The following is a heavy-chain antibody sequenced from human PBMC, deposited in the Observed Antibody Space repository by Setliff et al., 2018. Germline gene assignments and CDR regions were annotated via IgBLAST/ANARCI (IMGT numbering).Heavy chain of an antibody. Sequence: GESLKISCKASEYTFSDYWIGWVRQMPGKGLEWMGVVYCGDSDTRYSPSFQGQVTMSADRSIRSAYLQWSSLKASGTAMYYCARLGYSDGFDIWGQGTMVTVSS. J-gene: IGHJ3*02. CDR2: VYCGDSDT. CDR1: EYTFSDYW. CDR3: ARLGYSDGFDI. V-gene: IGHV5-51*01. D-gene: IGHD5-18*01.